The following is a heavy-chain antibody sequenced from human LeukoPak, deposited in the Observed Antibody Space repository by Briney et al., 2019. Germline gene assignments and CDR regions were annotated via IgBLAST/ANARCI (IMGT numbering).Heavy chain of an antibody. CDR3: ARAILLTGSEYYFDY. Sequence: GGSLRLSCAASGFTFSSYSIHWVRQALGKGLEWVAVISHDASNKYYADSVKGRFTISRDNSKNTVYLQMDSLRPDDTATYYCARAILLTGSEYYFDYWGQGTLVTVSS. CDR1: GFTFSSYS. V-gene: IGHV3-30*03. CDR2: ISHDASNK. J-gene: IGHJ4*02. D-gene: IGHD3-9*01.